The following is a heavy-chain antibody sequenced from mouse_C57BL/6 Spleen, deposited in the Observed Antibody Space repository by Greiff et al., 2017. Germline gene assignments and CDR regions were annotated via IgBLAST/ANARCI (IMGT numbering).Heavy chain of an antibody. Sequence: QVQLQQPGAELVMPGASVKLSCKASGYTFTSYWMHWVKQRPGQGLEWIGEIDPSDSYTNYNQKFKGKSTLTVDKSSSTAYLQLSSLTSEDSAVYYCARRVTTVVDGFAYWGQGTLVTVSA. CDR2: IDPSDSYT. J-gene: IGHJ3*01. CDR3: ARRVTTVVDGFAY. V-gene: IGHV1-69*01. D-gene: IGHD1-1*01. CDR1: GYTFTSYW.